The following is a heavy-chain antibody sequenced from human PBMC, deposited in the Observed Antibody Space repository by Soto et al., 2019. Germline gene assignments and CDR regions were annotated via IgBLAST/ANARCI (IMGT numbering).Heavy chain of an antibody. J-gene: IGHJ4*02. CDR3: ARGGYSSGPDY. V-gene: IGHV1-3*01. CDR1: GYTFTSFP. CDR2: INPGNDNT. Sequence: QVQLVQSGAEVKKPGASVKVSCKASGYTFTSFPIHWVRQSPGQRLEWMGWINPGNDNTRYSQKFQGRVTITRDTSASTAYMELSSLRSEDTAVYYWARGGYSSGPDYWGQGTLVTVSS. D-gene: IGHD6-19*01.